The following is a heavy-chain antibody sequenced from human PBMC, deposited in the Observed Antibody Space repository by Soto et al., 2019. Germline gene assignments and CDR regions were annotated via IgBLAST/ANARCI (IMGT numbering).Heavy chain of an antibody. Sequence: QVQLQESGPGLVKPSQTLSLTCTVSGGSISSGGYYWSWIRQHPGKGLEWIGFIYYSGSTYYNPSLKSRLTISLYTSKNQFSLKLSSVTAADTAVYYCARGGYNYRGPFDPWGQGTLVTVSS. J-gene: IGHJ5*02. V-gene: IGHV4-31*03. CDR1: GGSISSGGYY. CDR2: IYYSGST. CDR3: ARGGYNYRGPFDP. D-gene: IGHD5-12*01.